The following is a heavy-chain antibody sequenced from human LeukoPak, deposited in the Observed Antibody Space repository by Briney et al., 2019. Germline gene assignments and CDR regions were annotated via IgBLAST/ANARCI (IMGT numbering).Heavy chain of an antibody. Sequence: SVKVSCKASGGTFSSYAISWVRQAPGQGLEWMGRIIPILGIANYAQKFQGRVTITADKSTSTAYMELSSLRSEDTAVYYCARAGAPYGGNYFDYWGQGTLVAVSS. CDR1: GGTFSSYA. CDR2: IIPILGIA. V-gene: IGHV1-69*04. D-gene: IGHD4-23*01. CDR3: ARAGAPYGGNYFDY. J-gene: IGHJ4*02.